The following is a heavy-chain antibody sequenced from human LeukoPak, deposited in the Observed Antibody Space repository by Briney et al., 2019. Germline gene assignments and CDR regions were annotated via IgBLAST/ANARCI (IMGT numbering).Heavy chain of an antibody. V-gene: IGHV1-2*06. D-gene: IGHD3-22*01. CDR1: GYTFNAYY. CDR2: INPTSGDT. Sequence: ASVKVSCKASGYTFNAYYIHWVRQAPGQGLEWLGRINPTSGDTNSVQKFQGRVTMTRDTSINTAYMELSRLRSDDAAIYYCARAYYYDSSAYYYDYWGRGTLVTVSS. CDR3: ARAYYYDSSAYYYDY. J-gene: IGHJ4*02.